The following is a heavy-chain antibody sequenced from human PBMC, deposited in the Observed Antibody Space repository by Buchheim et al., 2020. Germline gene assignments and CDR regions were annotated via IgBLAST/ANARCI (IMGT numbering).Heavy chain of an antibody. J-gene: IGHJ6*02. Sequence: QVQLQESGPGLVKPSQTLSLTCTVSGGSISSGSYYWSWIRQPAGKGLEWIGRIYTSGSTNYNPSLKSRVTISVDTSQNQFSLKLSSVTAADTAVYYCARERYYDSSGYYQPDFNYYYGMDVWGQGTT. CDR2: IYTSGST. CDR3: ARERYYDSSGYYQPDFNYYYGMDV. D-gene: IGHD3-22*01. CDR1: GGSISSGSYY. V-gene: IGHV4-61*02.